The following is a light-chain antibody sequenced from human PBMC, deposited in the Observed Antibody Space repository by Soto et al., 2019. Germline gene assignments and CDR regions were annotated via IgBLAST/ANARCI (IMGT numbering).Light chain of an antibody. V-gene: IGKV3-11*01. CDR2: DAS. CDR1: QSVSSY. CDR3: QQRSNWPPLT. J-gene: IGKJ4*01. Sequence: EIVLTQSPATLSLSPGERATLSCRASQSVSSYLAWYQQKPGQAPRLLIYDASNRATGIPARFSGSGSRTDFTPPISSLEPEDFAVYYCQQRSNWPPLTFGGGTKVEIK.